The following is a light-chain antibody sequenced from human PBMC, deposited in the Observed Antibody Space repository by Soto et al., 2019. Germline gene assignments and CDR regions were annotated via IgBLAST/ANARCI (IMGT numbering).Light chain of an antibody. V-gene: IGKV3-20*01. CDR3: QQYGNSIPIT. J-gene: IGKJ5*01. CDR1: QSVSTRF. Sequence: EVVLTQSPGTLSLSPGERATLSCRASQSVSTRFLAWYQQKPGQAPRLLIYGAFSRATVIPDRFSGSGSGTDFTLTISRLEHEDFSVYYCQQYGNSIPITFGQGTRLEIK. CDR2: GAF.